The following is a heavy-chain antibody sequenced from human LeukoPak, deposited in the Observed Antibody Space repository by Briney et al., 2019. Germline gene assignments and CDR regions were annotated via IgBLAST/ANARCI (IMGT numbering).Heavy chain of an antibody. CDR2: ITSSSSAI. CDR3: ARVRGSYYFDY. V-gene: IGHV3-48*01. CDR1: GFTFSGYS. J-gene: IGHJ4*02. D-gene: IGHD1-26*01. Sequence: GGSLRLSCAASGFTFSGYSMNWVRQAPGKGLEWVSYITSSSSAIYYADSVKGRFTISRDNAKNSLYLQMNSLRAEDTAVYCCARVRGSYYFDYWGQGTLVTVSS.